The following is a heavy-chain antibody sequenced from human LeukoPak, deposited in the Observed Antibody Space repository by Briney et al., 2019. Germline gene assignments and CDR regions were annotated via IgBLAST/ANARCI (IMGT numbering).Heavy chain of an antibody. J-gene: IGHJ6*03. CDR3: AREVLRDYYDSSGYYSKLPYYYYYYYMDV. D-gene: IGHD3-22*01. CDR1: GGSISSYY. Sequence: PSETLSLTCTVSGGSISSYYWSWIRQPAGKGLEWIGRIYTSGSTNYNPSLKSRVTMSVDTSKNQFSLKLSSVTAADTAVYYCAREVLRDYYDSSGYYSKLPYYYYYYYMDVWGKGTTVTVSS. CDR2: IYTSGST. V-gene: IGHV4-4*07.